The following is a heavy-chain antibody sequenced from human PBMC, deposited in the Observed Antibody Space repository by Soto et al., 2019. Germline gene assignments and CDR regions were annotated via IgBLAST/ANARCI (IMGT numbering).Heavy chain of an antibody. CDR3: AKDIRGYYYYMDV. Sequence: SLRLSCAASGFTFDDYAMHWVRQAPGKGLEWVSGISWNSGSIGYADSVKGRFTISRDNAKNSLYLQMNSLRAEDTALYYCAKDIRGYYYYMDVWGKGTTVTVSS. CDR2: ISWNSGSI. CDR1: GFTFDDYA. D-gene: IGHD3-16*01. J-gene: IGHJ6*03. V-gene: IGHV3-9*01.